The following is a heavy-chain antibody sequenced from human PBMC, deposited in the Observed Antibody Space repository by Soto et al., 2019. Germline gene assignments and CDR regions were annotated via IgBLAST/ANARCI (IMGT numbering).Heavy chain of an antibody. CDR3: ASYHRGYSDYYFDY. D-gene: IGHD3-22*01. J-gene: IGHJ4*02. V-gene: IGHV4-31*03. Sequence: QVQLQESGPGLVRPSQTLSLTCTVSGGGINNGGYYWSWVRQHPGKGLEWLGYIHYSGNAYYNPSLKTRLTISVDLSKNQFSLRLTSVTAADTAVYYCASYHRGYSDYYFDYWGQGSLVTVSS. CDR2: IHYSGNA. CDR1: GGGINNGGYY.